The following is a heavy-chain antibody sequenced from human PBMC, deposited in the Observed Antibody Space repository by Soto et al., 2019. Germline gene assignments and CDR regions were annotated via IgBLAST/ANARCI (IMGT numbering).Heavy chain of an antibody. CDR1: GFTFSSYA. J-gene: IGHJ6*03. D-gene: IGHD4-17*01. CDR3: AKDGENGDYGFAYYYYYYMDV. V-gene: IGHV3-23*01. Sequence: GGSLRLSCAASGFTFSSYAMSWVRQAPGKGLEWVSAISGSGGSIYYADSVKGRFTISRDNSKNTLYLQMNSLRAEDTAVYYCAKDGENGDYGFAYYYYYYMDVWGKGTTVTVSS. CDR2: ISGSGGSI.